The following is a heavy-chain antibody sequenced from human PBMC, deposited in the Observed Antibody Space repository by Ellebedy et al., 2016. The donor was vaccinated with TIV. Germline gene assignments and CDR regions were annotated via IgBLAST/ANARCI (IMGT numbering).Heavy chain of an antibody. J-gene: IGHJ5*02. CDR1: GFTFSSYE. V-gene: IGHV3-48*03. Sequence: GESLKISCAVSGFTFSSYEMNWVRQAPGKGLEWVSYISCSASVTAYADSVKGRFTISRDNARTSLYLQMNSMRVDETAMYYCARSYGARTSGPWGQGTLVTVSS. D-gene: IGHD3-16*01. CDR2: ISCSASVT. CDR3: ARSYGARTSGP.